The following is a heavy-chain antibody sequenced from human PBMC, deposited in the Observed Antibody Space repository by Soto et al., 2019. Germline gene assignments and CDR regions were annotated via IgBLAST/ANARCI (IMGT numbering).Heavy chain of an antibody. D-gene: IGHD3-10*01. V-gene: IGHV3-33*01. CDR3: ARVTTMVRGHWYFDL. CDR1: GFTFSSYG. J-gene: IGHJ2*01. Sequence: QVQLVESGGGVVQPGRSLRLSCAASGFTFSSYGMHWVRQAPGKGLEWVAVIWYDGSNKYYADSVKGRFTISSDNSKNTLYLQMNSLRAEDTAVYYCARVTTMVRGHWYFDLWGRGTLVTVSS. CDR2: IWYDGSNK.